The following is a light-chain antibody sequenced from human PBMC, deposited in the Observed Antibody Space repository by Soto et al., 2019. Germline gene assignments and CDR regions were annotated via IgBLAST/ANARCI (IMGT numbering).Light chain of an antibody. J-gene: IGKJ1*01. V-gene: IGKV3-11*01. CDR3: QQQSNWLWT. CDR2: DAS. Sequence: EIVLTHSPATLSLSPGERATLSCRATPSVSSYLAWYQQKPGQAPRLLIYDASNSATGIPAGLSGSGSGTDVSLTIISREAEDVSVEYCQQQSNWLWTFGQGTKVDIK. CDR1: PSVSSY.